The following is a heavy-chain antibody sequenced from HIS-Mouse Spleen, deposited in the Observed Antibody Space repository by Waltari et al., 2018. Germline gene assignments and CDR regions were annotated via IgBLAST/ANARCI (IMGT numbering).Heavy chain of an antibody. CDR1: GGSIRSRSYY. CDR3: AREIPYSSSWYDWYFDL. D-gene: IGHD6-13*01. Sequence: QLQLQESGPGLVKPSETLSLTCTVSGGSIRSRSYYWGWIRQPPGKGLEWIGSIYYSGSTYYNPSLKSRVTISVDTSKNQFSLKLSSVTAADTAVYYCAREIPYSSSWYDWYFDLWGRGTRVTGSS. V-gene: IGHV4-39*07. J-gene: IGHJ2*01. CDR2: IYYSGST.